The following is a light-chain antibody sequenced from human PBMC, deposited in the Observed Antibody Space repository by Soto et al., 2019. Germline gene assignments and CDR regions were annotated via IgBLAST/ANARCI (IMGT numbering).Light chain of an antibody. J-gene: IGLJ2*01. CDR2: EVT. Sequence: QSALAQPPSASGSPGQSVTFSCTGTSSDVGDYDYVSWYQQHPGKAPKLIIYEVTKRPSGVPDRFSGSKSGNTASLTVSGLQAEDEADYYCTSDAGSNNVVFGGGTKLTVL. CDR3: TSDAGSNNVV. V-gene: IGLV2-8*01. CDR1: SSDVGDYDY.